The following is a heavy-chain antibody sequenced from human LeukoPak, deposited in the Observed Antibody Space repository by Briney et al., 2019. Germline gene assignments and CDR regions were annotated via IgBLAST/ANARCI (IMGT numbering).Heavy chain of an antibody. Sequence: GGSLRLSCAASGFTFSSYVMSWVRQAPGKGLEWVSAISGSGGRTYYADSVKGRFTISRDNSKSTLYLQMNSLRAEDTAVYYCASDHYDYVWGSYRPIDYWGQGTLVTVSS. V-gene: IGHV3-23*01. CDR2: ISGSGGRT. CDR3: ASDHYDYVWGSYRPIDY. J-gene: IGHJ4*02. D-gene: IGHD3-16*02. CDR1: GFTFSSYV.